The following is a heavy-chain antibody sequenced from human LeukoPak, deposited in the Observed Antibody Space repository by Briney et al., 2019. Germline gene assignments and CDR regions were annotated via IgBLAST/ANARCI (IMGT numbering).Heavy chain of an antibody. CDR2: IWYDGSNK. Sequence: GGSLRLSCAASGFTFSSYGMHWVRQAPGKGLEWVAVIWYDGSNKYYADSVKGRFTISRDNSKNTLYLQMNSLRAEDTAVYYCQWLVRVYGYYYYGMDVWGQGTTVTVSS. V-gene: IGHV3-33*01. CDR1: GFTFSSYG. J-gene: IGHJ6*02. CDR3: QWLVRVYGYYYYGMDV. D-gene: IGHD6-19*01.